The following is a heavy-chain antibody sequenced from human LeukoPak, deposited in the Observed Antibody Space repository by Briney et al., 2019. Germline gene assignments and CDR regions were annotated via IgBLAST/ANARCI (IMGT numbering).Heavy chain of an antibody. J-gene: IGHJ3*02. V-gene: IGHV3-23*01. CDR1: GFTFSSYA. CDR3: HKQAAAAIDAFDI. CDR2: ISGSGGST. Sequence: GESLRLSCEVSGFTFSSYAMSWVRQAPGKGLEWVSAISGSGGSTYYADSVKGRFTISRDNSKNTLYLQMNSLRAEDTAVYYTHKQAAAAIDAFDIWGQGTMVTVSS. D-gene: IGHD6-13*01.